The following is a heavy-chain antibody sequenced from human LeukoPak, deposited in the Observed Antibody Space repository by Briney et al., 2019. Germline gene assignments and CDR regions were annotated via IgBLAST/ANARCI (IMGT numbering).Heavy chain of an antibody. V-gene: IGHV4-59*11. CDR1: GGSISSHY. Sequence: SETLSLTCTVSGGSISSHYWSWIRQPPGKGLEWIGYISYIGSTNYSPSLKSRVTISVDTSKNQFSLRLSSVTAADTAVYYCAGDHLALNALDIWGQGTMVTASS. CDR2: ISYIGST. J-gene: IGHJ3*02. CDR3: AGDHLALNALDI.